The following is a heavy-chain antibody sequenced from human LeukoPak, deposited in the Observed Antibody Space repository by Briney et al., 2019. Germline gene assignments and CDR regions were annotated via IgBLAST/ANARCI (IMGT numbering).Heavy chain of an antibody. V-gene: IGHV1-46*01. J-gene: IGHJ5*02. D-gene: IGHD2-21*02. Sequence: ASVKVSCKASGYTFTSYYMHWVRQAPGQGLEWMGIINPSGGSTSYAQKFQGRVTMTRDTSTSTVYMELSSLRSEDTAVYYCARDALPYCGGDCSPENWFDPWGQGTLVTISS. CDR3: ARDALPYCGGDCSPENWFDP. CDR2: INPSGGST. CDR1: GYTFTSYY.